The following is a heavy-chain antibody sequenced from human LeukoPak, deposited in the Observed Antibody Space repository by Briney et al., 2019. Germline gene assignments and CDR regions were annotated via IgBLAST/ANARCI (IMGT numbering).Heavy chain of an antibody. J-gene: IGHJ5*02. Sequence: GRSLRLSCAASGFTFSSYAMHWVRQAPGKGLEWVAVISYDGSNKYYVDSVKGRFTISRDNSKNTLYLQMNTLRAEDTAVYYCARDGAGCRGGSCYSGWFDPWGQGTLVTVSS. CDR1: GFTFSSYA. CDR2: ISYDGSNK. CDR3: ARDGAGCRGGSCYSGWFDP. V-gene: IGHV3-30*01. D-gene: IGHD2-15*01.